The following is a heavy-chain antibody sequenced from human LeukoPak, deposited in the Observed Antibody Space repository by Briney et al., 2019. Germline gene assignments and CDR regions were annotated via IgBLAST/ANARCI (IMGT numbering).Heavy chain of an antibody. V-gene: IGHV3-43*02. CDR2: ISGDGGST. CDR3: AKGYCTGGRCYYIAY. CDR1: GFTFDDYA. Sequence: PGGSLRLSCAASGFTFDDYAMHWVRQTPGKGLGWVSLISGDGGSTYYADSVRGRFTISRDNSKNSLYLQMNSLRTEDSALYYCAKGYCTGGRCYYIAYWGQGTLVTVSS. J-gene: IGHJ4*02. D-gene: IGHD2-15*01.